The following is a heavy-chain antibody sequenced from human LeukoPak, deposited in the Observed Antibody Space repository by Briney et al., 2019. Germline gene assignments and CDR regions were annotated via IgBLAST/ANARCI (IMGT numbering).Heavy chain of an antibody. V-gene: IGHV3-21*01. J-gene: IGHJ5*02. CDR2: ISSSSSYI. CDR1: GFTFSSYS. CDR3: ARGPITIFGVAPS. D-gene: IGHD3-3*01. Sequence: GGSLRLSCAASGFTFSSYSMNWVRQAPGKGLEWVSSISSSSSYIYYADSVKGRFTISRDNAKNSLYLQMNSLRAEDTAVYYCARGPITIFGVAPSWGQGTLVTVSS.